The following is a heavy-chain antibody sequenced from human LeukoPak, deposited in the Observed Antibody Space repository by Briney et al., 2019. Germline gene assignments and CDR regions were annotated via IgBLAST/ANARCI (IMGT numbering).Heavy chain of an antibody. J-gene: IGHJ6*02. V-gene: IGHV5-51*01. CDR2: TYPGDSDT. D-gene: IGHD2-15*01. CDR1: GYSFTSYW. Sequence: GASLKISCKGSGYSFTSYWIGWVRQMPGKGLEWMGITYPGDSDTRYSPSFQGQVTISADKSISTAYLQWSSLKASDTAMYYCAIPGGYCSGGSCSGMDVWGQGTTVTVSS. CDR3: AIPGGYCSGGSCSGMDV.